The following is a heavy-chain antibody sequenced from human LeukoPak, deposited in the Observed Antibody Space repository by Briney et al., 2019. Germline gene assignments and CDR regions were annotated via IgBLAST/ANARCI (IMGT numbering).Heavy chain of an antibody. Sequence: SETLSLTCTVSGGSISSGSYYWSWIRQPAGKGLEWIGYIYYSGSTNYNPSLKSRVTISVDTSKNQFSLKLSSVTAADTAVYYCAKGAIDYDFWSGYALDAFDIWGQGTMVTVSS. CDR2: IYYSGST. CDR3: AKGAIDYDFWSGYALDAFDI. D-gene: IGHD3-3*01. CDR1: GGSISSGSYY. J-gene: IGHJ3*02. V-gene: IGHV4-61*10.